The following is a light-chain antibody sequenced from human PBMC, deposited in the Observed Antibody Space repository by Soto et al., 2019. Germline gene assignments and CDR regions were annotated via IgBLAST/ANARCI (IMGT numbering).Light chain of an antibody. V-gene: IGKV1-27*01. CDR1: QDISTY. Sequence: DIQMTQAPSSLSASVGDRVTITCRARQDISTYLAWYQQKPGKVPKLMISAAYTLQSGVPPRFSGSGSGTDFTLTISSLQPEDVATYYCQKYDNAPHTFGGGNKVEI. CDR2: AAY. CDR3: QKYDNAPHT. J-gene: IGKJ4*01.